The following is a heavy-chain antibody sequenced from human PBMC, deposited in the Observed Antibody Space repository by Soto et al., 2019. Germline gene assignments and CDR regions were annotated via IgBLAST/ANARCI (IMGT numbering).Heavy chain of an antibody. J-gene: IGHJ6*03. Sequence: PSETLSLTCTVSGGSISSYYWSWIRQPPGKGLEWIGYIYYSGSTNYNPSLKSRVTISVDTSRNQFSLKLSSVTAADTAVYYFARAPGLFGIYYYYYYMDVWGKGTTVTVSS. V-gene: IGHV4-59*01. CDR2: IYYSGST. CDR1: GGSISSYY. CDR3: ARAPGLFGIYYYYYYMDV. D-gene: IGHD3-16*01.